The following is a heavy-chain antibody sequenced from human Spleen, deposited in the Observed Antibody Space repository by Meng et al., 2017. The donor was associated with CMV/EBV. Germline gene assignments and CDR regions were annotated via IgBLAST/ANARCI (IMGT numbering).Heavy chain of an antibody. V-gene: IGHV3-23*01. CDR2: INGGGDST. Sequence: GESLKISCAASGFTFSSYAMSWVRQAPGKGLEWVSGINGGGDSTNYAESVKGRFTISRDNSKNTLYLQMNSLRAEDTAVYYCAKGVGATLRFDYWGQGTLVTVSS. CDR1: GFTFSSYA. J-gene: IGHJ4*02. CDR3: AKGVGATLRFDY. D-gene: IGHD1-26*01.